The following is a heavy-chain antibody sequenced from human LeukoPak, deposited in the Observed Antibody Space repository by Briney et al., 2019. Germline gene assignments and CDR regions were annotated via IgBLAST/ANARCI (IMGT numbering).Heavy chain of an antibody. CDR1: GYTFTGYY. J-gene: IGHJ3*02. CDR2: INPNSGGT. Sequence: ASVKVSCKASGYTFTGYYMHWVRQAPGQGLEWMGWINPNSGGTNYAQKFQGRVTMTRDTSISTAYMELSRLRSDDTAVYYCARARRRRGYSYGIDAFDTWGQGTMVTVSS. V-gene: IGHV1-2*02. CDR3: ARARRRRGYSYGIDAFDT. D-gene: IGHD5-18*01.